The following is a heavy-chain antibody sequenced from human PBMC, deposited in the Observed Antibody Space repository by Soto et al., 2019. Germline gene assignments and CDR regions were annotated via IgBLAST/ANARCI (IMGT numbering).Heavy chain of an antibody. CDR3: ARERGATIYYYYGMDV. CDR2: IIPIFGTA. Sequence: GASVKVSCKASGGTFSSYAISWVRQAPGQGLEWMGGIIPIFGTANYAQKFQGRVTITADESTSTAYMELSSLRSEDTAVYYCARERGATIYYYYGMDVWGQGTTVTVSS. V-gene: IGHV1-69*13. D-gene: IGHD1-26*01. J-gene: IGHJ6*02. CDR1: GGTFSSYA.